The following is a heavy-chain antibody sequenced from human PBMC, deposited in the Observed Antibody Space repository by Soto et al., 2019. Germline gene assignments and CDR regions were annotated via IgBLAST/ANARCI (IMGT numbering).Heavy chain of an antibody. D-gene: IGHD2-15*01. V-gene: IGHV3-23*01. CDR2: ISGSGGST. Sequence: GVSLRLSCAASGFTFSSYAMSWVRQAPGKGLEWVSAISGSGGSTYYADSVKGRFTISRDNSKNTLYLQMNSLRAEDTAVYYCAKDSLVVVVAATYFDYWGQGTLVTVSS. CDR1: GFTFSSYA. CDR3: AKDSLVVVVAATYFDY. J-gene: IGHJ4*02.